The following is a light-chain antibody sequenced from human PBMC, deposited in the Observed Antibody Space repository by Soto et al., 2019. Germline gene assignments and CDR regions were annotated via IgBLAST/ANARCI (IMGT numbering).Light chain of an antibody. J-gene: IGLJ1*01. CDR2: DVS. Sequence: QSVLTQPASVSGSPGQSITISCTGTSSDVGGYNYVSWYQQHPGKAPKLMIYDVSNRPSGVSNRFSGSKSGNTASLTISGLQAEDEADYYCSSYTSSRTLYVFGTGTQLTVL. CDR1: SSDVGGYNY. V-gene: IGLV2-14*01. CDR3: SSYTSSRTLYV.